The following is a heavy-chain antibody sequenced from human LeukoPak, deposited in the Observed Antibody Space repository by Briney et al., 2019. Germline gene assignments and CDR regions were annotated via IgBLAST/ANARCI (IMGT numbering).Heavy chain of an antibody. CDR1: GGSISSYY. CDR3: ARARDRGIYGGNSDWFDP. J-gene: IGHJ5*02. V-gene: IGHV4-59*12. D-gene: IGHD4-23*01. CDR2: IYHSGST. Sequence: PSETLSLTCTVSGGSISSYYWSWIRQPPGKGLEWIGYIYHSGSTYYNPSLKSRVTISVDRSKNQFSLKLSSVTAADTAVYYCARARDRGIYGGNSDWFDPWGQGTLVTVSS.